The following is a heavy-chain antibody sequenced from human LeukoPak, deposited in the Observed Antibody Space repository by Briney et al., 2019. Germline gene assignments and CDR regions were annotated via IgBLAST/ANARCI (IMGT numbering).Heavy chain of an antibody. CDR2: ISSSSSYI. V-gene: IGHV3-21*01. D-gene: IGHD3-22*01. CDR1: GFTFSSYS. Sequence: PGGSLRLSCAASGFTFSSYSMTWVRQAPGKGLEWVSSISSSSSYIYYADSVKGRFTISRDNAKNSLYLQMNSLRAEDTAVYYCARDLRWLFDYWGQGTLVTVSS. J-gene: IGHJ4*02. CDR3: ARDLRWLFDY.